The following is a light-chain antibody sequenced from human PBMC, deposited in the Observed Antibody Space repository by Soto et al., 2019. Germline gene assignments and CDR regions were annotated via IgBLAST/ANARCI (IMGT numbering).Light chain of an antibody. V-gene: IGKV1-5*03. CDR3: QHYHSYSEA. Sequence: IPRTHSPSTRSGSIEDRVRRTFRASQTISSWLAWYQQKPGKAPKLLIYKASTLKSGVPSRFSGSGSGTEFTLTISSRQPDDFATYYCQHYHSYSEAFGQGTKVDIK. CDR2: KAS. CDR1: QTISSW. J-gene: IGKJ1*01.